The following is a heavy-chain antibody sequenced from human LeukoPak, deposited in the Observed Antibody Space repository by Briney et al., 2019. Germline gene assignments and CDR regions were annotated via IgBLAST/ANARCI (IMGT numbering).Heavy chain of an antibody. CDR2: INPNSGGT. Sequence: GASVKVSCKASGYTFTGYYMHWVRQAPGQGLEWMGWINPNSGGTNYAQKFQGRVTMTRDTSISTAYMELSRLRSDDTAVYYCARYSNYGPGGYYYYYYMDVWGKGTTVTVFS. CDR3: ARYSNYGPGGYYYYYYMDV. V-gene: IGHV1-2*02. J-gene: IGHJ6*03. CDR1: GYTFTGYY. D-gene: IGHD4-11*01.